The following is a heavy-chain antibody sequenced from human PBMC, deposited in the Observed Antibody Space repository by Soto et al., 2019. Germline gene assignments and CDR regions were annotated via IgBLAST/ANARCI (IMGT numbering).Heavy chain of an antibody. V-gene: IGHV3-21*01. CDR2: ISSDNKYI. CDR3: TRSPRSITGTPTGGAQNDY. D-gene: IGHD1-7*01. CDR1: GFRLFSYT. J-gene: IGHJ4*02. Sequence: XGSLGLCCAGSGFRLFSYTMTWVRQAPGRGLDWVSSISSDNKYIYYADSVKGRFTISRDNAKSSLFLQMSSLRADDTAVYYCTRSPRSITGTPTGGAQNDYRVQETLLTVTS.